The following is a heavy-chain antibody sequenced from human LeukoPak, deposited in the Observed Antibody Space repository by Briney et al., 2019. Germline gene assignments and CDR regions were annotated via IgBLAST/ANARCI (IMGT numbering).Heavy chain of an antibody. CDR1: GSTFSSYG. CDR3: AKYSGYEYYYHYYMDV. Sequence: GGSLRLSCAASGSTFSSYGMSWVRQAPGKGLEWVSAISGSGGSTYYADSVKGRFTISRDNSKNTLYLQMNSLRAEDTAVYYCAKYSGYEYYYHYYMDVWGKGTTVTISS. D-gene: IGHD5-12*01. V-gene: IGHV3-23*01. CDR2: ISGSGGST. J-gene: IGHJ6*03.